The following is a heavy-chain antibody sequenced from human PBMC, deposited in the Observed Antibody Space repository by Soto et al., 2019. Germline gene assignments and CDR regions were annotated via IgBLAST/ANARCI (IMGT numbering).Heavy chain of an antibody. CDR2: ISGGNDNT. J-gene: IGHJ3*01. CDR1: RFTFSNYA. D-gene: IGHD2-15*01. CDR3: AKDRPPSNYKYCSGVRCFVEAFDF. Sequence: PGGSLRLSCAASRFTFSNYALSWVRQAPGKGLEWVSAISGGNDNTYYANSVKGRFTISRDNSKNMLYLQMNSLRVEDTAVYYCAKDRPPSNYKYCSGVRCFVEAFDFWGLGTMVTVS. V-gene: IGHV3-23*01.